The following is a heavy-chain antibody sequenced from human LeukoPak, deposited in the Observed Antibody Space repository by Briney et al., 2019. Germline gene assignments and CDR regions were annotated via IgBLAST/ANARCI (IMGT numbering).Heavy chain of an antibody. D-gene: IGHD2-15*01. V-gene: IGHV4-61*02. CDR2: IYTRGST. Sequence: SETLSLTCTVSGGSISSSSYSWSWIRQPAGKGLEWIGRIYTRGSTNYNPSLKSRVTMSVDTSKNQFSLKLSSVTAADTAVYYCARGRYCSADICSGGDAFDIWGQGTMVSVSS. CDR3: ARGRYCSADICSGGDAFDI. J-gene: IGHJ3*02. CDR1: GGSISSSSYS.